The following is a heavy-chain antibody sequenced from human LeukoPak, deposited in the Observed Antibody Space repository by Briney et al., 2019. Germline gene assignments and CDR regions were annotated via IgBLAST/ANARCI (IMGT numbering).Heavy chain of an antibody. CDR2: INAGNGNT. CDR1: GYTFTSYA. V-gene: IGHV1-3*01. CDR3: ARVARIVGSLSYFDY. D-gene: IGHD1-26*01. Sequence: ASVKVSCKAPGYTFTSYAMHWVRQAPGQRLEWMGWINAGNGNTKYSQKFQGRVTIIRDTSASTAYMELSSLRSEDTAVYYCARVARIVGSLSYFDYWGQGTLVTVSS. J-gene: IGHJ4*02.